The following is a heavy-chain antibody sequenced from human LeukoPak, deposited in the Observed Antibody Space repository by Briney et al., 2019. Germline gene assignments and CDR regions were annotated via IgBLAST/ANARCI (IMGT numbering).Heavy chain of an antibody. CDR3: AKDRKYSSGWYPYYFDY. CDR2: ISGSGGST. Sequence: GGSLRLSCAASGFTFSSYAMSWVRQAPGKGLEWVSAISGSGGSTYYADSVKGRFTISRDNSKNTLYLQMNSLRAEDTAVYYCAKDRKYSSGWYPYYFDYWGQGTLVTVSS. J-gene: IGHJ4*02. CDR1: GFTFSSYA. V-gene: IGHV3-23*01. D-gene: IGHD6-19*01.